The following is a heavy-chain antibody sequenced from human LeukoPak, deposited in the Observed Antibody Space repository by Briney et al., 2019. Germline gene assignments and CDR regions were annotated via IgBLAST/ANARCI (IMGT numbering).Heavy chain of an antibody. Sequence: GGSLRLSCAASGFTFSNYAMSWVRQAPGKGLEWVSGITGSGDTRHYADSVKGRFTISRDNSKNTLYLQMNSLRAEDTAVYHCAKRHSDYFFDYWGQGTLVTVSS. V-gene: IGHV3-23*01. CDR3: AKRHSDYFFDY. J-gene: IGHJ4*02. CDR1: GFTFSNYA. D-gene: IGHD4-11*01. CDR2: ITGSGDTR.